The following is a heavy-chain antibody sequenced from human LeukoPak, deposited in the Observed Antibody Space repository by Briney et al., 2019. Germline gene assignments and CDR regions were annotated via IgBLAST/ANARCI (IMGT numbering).Heavy chain of an antibody. V-gene: IGHV3-11*01. CDR3: AKAELVITEALFDY. J-gene: IGHJ4*02. CDR2: ISLSGDNI. CDR1: GFTFGDYY. Sequence: GGSLRLSCAASGFTFGDYYMSWIRQAPGKGLEWLSYISLSGDNIDYADSVKGRFTISRDNAENSLYLQMNSLRAEDTALYYCAKAELVITEALFDYWGQGTLVTVSS. D-gene: IGHD3-22*01.